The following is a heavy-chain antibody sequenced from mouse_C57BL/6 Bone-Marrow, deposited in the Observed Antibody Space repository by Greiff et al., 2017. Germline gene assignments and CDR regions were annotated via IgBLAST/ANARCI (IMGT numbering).Heavy chain of an antibody. V-gene: IGHV3-6*01. CDR3: AFYGYYGFDV. D-gene: IGHD2-3*01. Sequence: EVKLMESGPGLVKPSQSLSLTCSVTGYSIPSGYYWNWIRQFPGNKLEWMGYISYDGSNNYNPSLKNRISITRDTSKNQFFLKLNSVTTEDTATYYCAFYGYYGFDVWGTGTTVTVSS. J-gene: IGHJ1*03. CDR2: ISYDGSN. CDR1: GYSIPSGYY.